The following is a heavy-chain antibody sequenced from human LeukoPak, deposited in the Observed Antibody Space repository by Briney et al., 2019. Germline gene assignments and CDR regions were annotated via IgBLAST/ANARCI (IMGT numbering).Heavy chain of an antibody. D-gene: IGHD3-22*01. J-gene: IGHJ4*02. Sequence: SETLSLTCAVYGGSFSGYYWSWIRQPPGKGLEWIGEINHSGSTNYNPSLKSRVTISVDTSKNQFSLKLSSVTAADTAVYYCARHPSITMIVVVPRGYFDYWGQGTLVTVSS. CDR1: GGSFSGYY. CDR2: INHSGST. CDR3: ARHPSITMIVVVPRGYFDY. V-gene: IGHV4-34*01.